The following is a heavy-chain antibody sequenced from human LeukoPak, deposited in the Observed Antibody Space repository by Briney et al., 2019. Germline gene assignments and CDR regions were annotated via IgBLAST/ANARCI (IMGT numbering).Heavy chain of an antibody. D-gene: IGHD5-24*01. J-gene: IGHJ3*02. CDR2: GGRGGST. CDR3: ARAKRRWLQLGAFDI. V-gene: IGHV3-23*01. CDR1: GFIFSSYA. Sequence: PGGSLRLSCATSGFIFSSYAMSWVRQAPGKGLELGSYGGRGGSTYYADSVKGRFTMSRHNSKNTLYLQMNSLRAEDTAVYYCARAKRRWLQLGAFDIWGQGTMVTVSS.